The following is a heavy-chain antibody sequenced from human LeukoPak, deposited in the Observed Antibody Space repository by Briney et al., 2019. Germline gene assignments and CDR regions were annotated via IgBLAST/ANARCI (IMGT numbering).Heavy chain of an antibody. CDR2: ISYDGSNK. V-gene: IGHV3-30*03. J-gene: IGHJ4*02. D-gene: IGHD3-3*01. Sequence: PGGSLRLSCAASGFTFSSYGMHWVRQAPGKGLEWVAVISYDGSNKYYADSVKGRFTISRDNSKNTLYLQMNSLRAEDTAVYYCARPPTYYDFWSGYYFDYWGQGTLVTVSS. CDR3: ARPPTYYDFWSGYYFDY. CDR1: GFTFSSYG.